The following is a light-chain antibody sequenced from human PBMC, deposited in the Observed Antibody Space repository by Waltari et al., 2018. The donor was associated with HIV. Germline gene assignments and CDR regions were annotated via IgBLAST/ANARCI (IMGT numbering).Light chain of an antibody. CDR3: SAWDDNVNAL. V-gene: IGLV1-44*01. Sequence: QSVLSPPPSASGTPGPRVTISFSGRRSYLGSNNVTSSQQLPGTDPKLLIYSNNRRPSGVPDRFSGSKSGTSASLAISGLQSEDEADYYCSAWDDNVNALFGGGTKLTVL. CDR2: SNN. J-gene: IGLJ2*01. CDR1: RSYLGSNN.